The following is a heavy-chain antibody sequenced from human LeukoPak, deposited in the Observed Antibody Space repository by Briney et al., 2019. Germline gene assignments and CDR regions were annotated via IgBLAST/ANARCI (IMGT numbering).Heavy chain of an antibody. CDR3: ARDKWSGGGLAQFDP. V-gene: IGHV4-59*01. Sequence: SETLSLACTVSGGSISDYYWSWIRQPPGKGLEWIAYIYYSGNTKVNPSLKSRVTVSVDTSKNQFSLKLTSVTAADTAVYYCARDKWSGGGLAQFDPWGQGTLVTVSS. D-gene: IGHD2-15*01. CDR2: IYYSGNT. CDR1: GGSISDYY. J-gene: IGHJ5*02.